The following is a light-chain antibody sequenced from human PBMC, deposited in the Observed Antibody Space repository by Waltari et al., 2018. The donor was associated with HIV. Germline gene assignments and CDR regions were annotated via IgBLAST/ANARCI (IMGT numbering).Light chain of an antibody. CDR1: QSILYSSNNRNY. CDR2: WAS. CDR3: QQYDSTPLT. V-gene: IGKV4-1*01. J-gene: IGKJ4*01. Sequence: DIVMTQSPDSLAVSLGERATINCKSSQSILYSSNNRNYLAWYQQKPGQRPKLLIYWASTRESGVPDRFTGNGSVTDFTLTISSLQAEDVAVYYCQQYDSTPLTFGGGTRVEIK.